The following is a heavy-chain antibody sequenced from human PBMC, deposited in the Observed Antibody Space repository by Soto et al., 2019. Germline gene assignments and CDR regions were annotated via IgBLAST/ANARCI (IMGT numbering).Heavy chain of an antibody. CDR1: GFTFSSYA. Sequence: LRLSFAASGFTFSSYAMSSVRQAPGKGLEWVSGISGSGGSTYYADSVKGRFTFSRDNSKNTLYLQMNSLRAEDTAVYYCAKVMVKNWFDPWGQGTLVPVSS. CDR3: AKVMVKNWFDP. CDR2: ISGSGGST. D-gene: IGHD5-18*01. J-gene: IGHJ5*02. V-gene: IGHV3-23*01.